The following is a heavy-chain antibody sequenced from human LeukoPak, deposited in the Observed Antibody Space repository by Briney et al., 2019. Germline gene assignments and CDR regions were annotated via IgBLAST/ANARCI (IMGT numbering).Heavy chain of an antibody. Sequence: SETLSLTCTVSGGSVSSGSYYWSWIRQPPGKGLEWIGYIYYSGSTNYNPSLKSRVTISVDTSKNQFSLKLSSVTAADTAVYYCAREVRYFDWFLDYWGRGTLVTASS. D-gene: IGHD3-9*01. V-gene: IGHV4-61*01. CDR1: GGSVSSGSYY. J-gene: IGHJ4*02. CDR2: IYYSGST. CDR3: AREVRYFDWFLDY.